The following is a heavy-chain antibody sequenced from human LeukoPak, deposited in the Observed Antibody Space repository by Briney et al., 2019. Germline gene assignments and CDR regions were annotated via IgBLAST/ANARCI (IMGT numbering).Heavy chain of an antibody. V-gene: IGHV4-39*01. CDR2: IYYSGTT. J-gene: IGHJ4*02. Sequence: SETLSLTCTVSGGSISSSSYYWGWIRQPPGKGLEWIGNIYYSGTTYYNPSLKSRVTISVDTSKNQFSLNLSSVTAADTAVYYCARVASIAVTGTMDYWGQGTLVTVSS. CDR1: GGSISSSSYY. CDR3: ARVASIAVTGTMDY. D-gene: IGHD6-19*01.